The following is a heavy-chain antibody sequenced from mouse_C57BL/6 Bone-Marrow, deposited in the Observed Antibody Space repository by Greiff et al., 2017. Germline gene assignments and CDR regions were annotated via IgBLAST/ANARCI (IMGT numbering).Heavy chain of an antibody. CDR3: ARGFITTVVATRTYYFDY. V-gene: IGHV1-72*01. CDR2: IDPNSGGT. J-gene: IGHJ2*01. CDR1: GYTFTSYW. D-gene: IGHD1-1*01. Sequence: QVQLQQPGAELVKPGASVKLSCKASGYTFTSYWMHWVKQRPGRGLEWIGRIDPNSGGTKYNEKFKSKATLTVDKPSSTAYMQLSSLTSEDSAVYYCARGFITTVVATRTYYFDYWGQGTTLTVSS.